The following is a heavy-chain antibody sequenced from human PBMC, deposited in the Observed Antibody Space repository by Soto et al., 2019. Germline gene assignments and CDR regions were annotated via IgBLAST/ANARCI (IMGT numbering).Heavy chain of an antibody. J-gene: IGHJ4*02. D-gene: IGHD3-10*01. V-gene: IGHV4-59*08. Sequence: PSETLSLTCTVSGGSISSYYWSWIRQPPGKGLEWIGYIYYSGSTNYNPSLKSRVTISVDTSKNQFSLKLSSVTAADTAVYYCARSLEWFGPQYYFDYWGQGTLVTVS. CDR2: IYYSGST. CDR1: GGSISSYY. CDR3: ARSLEWFGPQYYFDY.